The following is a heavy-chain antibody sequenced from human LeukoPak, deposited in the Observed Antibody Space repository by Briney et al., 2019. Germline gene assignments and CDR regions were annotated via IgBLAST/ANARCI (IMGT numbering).Heavy chain of an antibody. V-gene: IGHV3-53*01. D-gene: IGHD1-26*01. CDR1: GFTVSSNY. Sequence: PGGSLRLSCAASGFTVSSNYMSWVRQAPGKGLEWVSVIYGGGSTYYADSVKGRFTISRDTSKNSLYLQMNSLRAEDTAMYYCARLIAGAIDYWGQGTLVTVSS. CDR3: ARLIAGAIDY. J-gene: IGHJ4*02. CDR2: IYGGGST.